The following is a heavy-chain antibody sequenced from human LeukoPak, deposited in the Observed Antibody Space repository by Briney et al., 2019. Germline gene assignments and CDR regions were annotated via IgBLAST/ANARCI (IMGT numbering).Heavy chain of an antibody. CDR1: GFTFSSYS. D-gene: IGHD3-3*01. CDR2: ISSSSSYI. Sequence: GGSLRLSCAASGFTFSSYSMNWVRQAPGKGLEWVSSISSSSSYIYYADSVKGRFTISRDNAKNSLYLQMNSLRVEDTAVYYCARNRVLEWLLSGSKYGMDVWGQGTTVTVSS. V-gene: IGHV3-21*01. CDR3: ARNRVLEWLLSGSKYGMDV. J-gene: IGHJ6*02.